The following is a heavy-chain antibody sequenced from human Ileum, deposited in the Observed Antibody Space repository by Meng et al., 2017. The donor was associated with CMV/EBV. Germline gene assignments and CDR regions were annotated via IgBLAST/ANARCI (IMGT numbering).Heavy chain of an antibody. CDR3: ARVKSAQDGMDV. CDR2: SIPILRKT. Sequence: CKATGGTFSVYTISWVRQAPGQGLEWMGRSIPILRKTYYPQNFQGRVTITADQSTNTAYMDLSGLRSDDTAVYYCARVKSAQDGMDVWGHGTTVTVSS. J-gene: IGHJ6*02. V-gene: IGHV1-69*08. CDR1: GGTFSVYT.